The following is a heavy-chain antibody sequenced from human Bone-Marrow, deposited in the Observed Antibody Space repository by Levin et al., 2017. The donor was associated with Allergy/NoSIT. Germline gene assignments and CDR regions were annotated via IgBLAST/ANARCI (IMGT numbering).Heavy chain of an antibody. CDR2: ISYDENNK. V-gene: IGHV3-30-3*01. J-gene: IGHJ4*02. CDR3: ARNLDYGEDY. Sequence: GGSLRLSCAASGFPFSNYPMPWVRPSPVKGLEWVAVISYDENNKYYADSVKGRFTISRDNSKNTLYMQMNSLRPEDTAVYHCARNLDYGEDYWGQGTLVTVSS. CDR1: GFPFSNYP. D-gene: IGHD4-17*01.